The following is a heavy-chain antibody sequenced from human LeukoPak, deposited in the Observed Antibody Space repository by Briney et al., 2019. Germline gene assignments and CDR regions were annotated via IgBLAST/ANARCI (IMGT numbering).Heavy chain of an antibody. CDR2: INQDGSDN. D-gene: IGHD3-3*01. Sequence: QSGGSVRLSCAASGFTFSNYWMSWVRQAPGKGLEWVANINQDGSDNYCVDSVKGRFTVSRDNAKNSLYLQMNSLRAEDTAVYYCARGPIRFPDPWGKGTTVTVSS. CDR3: ARGPIRFPDP. J-gene: IGHJ6*04. V-gene: IGHV3-7*01. CDR1: GFTFSNYW.